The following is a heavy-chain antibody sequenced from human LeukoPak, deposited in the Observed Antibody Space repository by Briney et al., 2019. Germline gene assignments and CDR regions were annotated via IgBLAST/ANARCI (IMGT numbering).Heavy chain of an antibody. CDR1: GFTFRSEA. Sequence: GGSLRLSCAASGFTFRSEAMSCGRQAPVKWLEWGSAISGSGGSTYYADSVKGRFTISRDNSKNTLYLQMNSLRAEDTAVYYCAKDSSYGSGTLDPWGQGTLVTVSS. V-gene: IGHV3-23*01. D-gene: IGHD3-10*01. CDR2: ISGSGGST. J-gene: IGHJ5*02. CDR3: AKDSSYGSGTLDP.